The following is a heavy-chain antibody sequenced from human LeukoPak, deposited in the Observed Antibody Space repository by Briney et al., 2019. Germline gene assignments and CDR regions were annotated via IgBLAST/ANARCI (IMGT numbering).Heavy chain of an antibody. CDR1: GGSISSYY. V-gene: IGHV4-59*01. CDR2: IYYSGST. J-gene: IGHJ4*02. Sequence: SETLSLTCTVSGGSISSYYWSWIRQPPGKGLEWIGYIYYSGSTNYNPSLKSRVTISVDTSKNQFSLKLSSVTAADTAVYYCARFSLMATTFDYWGQGTLVTVS. D-gene: IGHD5-24*01. CDR3: ARFSLMATTFDY.